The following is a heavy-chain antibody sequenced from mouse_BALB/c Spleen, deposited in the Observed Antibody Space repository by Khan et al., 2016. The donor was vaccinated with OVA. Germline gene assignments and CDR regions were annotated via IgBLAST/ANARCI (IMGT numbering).Heavy chain of an antibody. Sequence: DLVKPGASVKLSCKASGYTFTSYWINWIKQRPGQGLEWIGRIGPGSSNAYYNDMFKGKVTLTVDTSSNTAYIQLSSLSSEDSAVYFCARENYYGRGCYAMDYWGQGASVTVSA. CDR3: ARENYYGRGCYAMDY. V-gene: IGHV1S41*01. CDR1: GYTFTSYW. CDR2: IGPGSSNA. D-gene: IGHD1-1*01. J-gene: IGHJ4*01.